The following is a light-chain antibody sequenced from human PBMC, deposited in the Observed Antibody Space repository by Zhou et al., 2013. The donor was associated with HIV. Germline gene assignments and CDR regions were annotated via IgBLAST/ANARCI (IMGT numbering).Light chain of an antibody. Sequence: DIQMTQSPSTLSASVGDRVTITCRASQSISSWLAWYQQKPGKVPKLLIYAASTLQSGVPSRLSGSGAGTNFTLTISSLQPEDVATYFCQKYNSAPLTFGGGTKVEIK. V-gene: IGKV1-27*01. J-gene: IGKJ4*01. CDR2: AAS. CDR3: QKYNSAPLT. CDR1: QSISSW.